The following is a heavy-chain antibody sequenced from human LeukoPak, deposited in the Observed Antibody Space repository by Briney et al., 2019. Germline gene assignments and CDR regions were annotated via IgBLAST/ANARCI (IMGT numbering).Heavy chain of an antibody. CDR2: ISTTGTST. J-gene: IGHJ6*02. Sequence: PGGSLRLSCAASGLTFSLYEVNWVRQAPGKGLEWVSYISTTGTSTYYADSVKGRFTISRDNAKNSLYLQMDSLRAEDTAVYFCAWFGALWASDYYYGMDVWGQGTTVTVSS. D-gene: IGHD3-10*01. CDR1: GLTFSLYE. CDR3: AWFGALWASDYYYGMDV. V-gene: IGHV3-48*03.